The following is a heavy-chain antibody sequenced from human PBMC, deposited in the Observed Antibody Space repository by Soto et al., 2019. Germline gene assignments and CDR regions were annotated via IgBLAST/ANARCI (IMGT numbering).Heavy chain of an antibody. Sequence: QVQLQESGPGLVKPSQTLSLTCTVSGGSISSGGYYWSWIRQHPGKGLEWIGYIYYSGSTYYNPSLKSRVTISVDTSKNQFSLKLSSVTAADTAVYYCARETPKYSSSSFAFDIWGQGTMVTVSS. J-gene: IGHJ3*02. CDR2: IYYSGST. V-gene: IGHV4-31*03. CDR1: GGSISSGGYY. CDR3: ARETPKYSSSSFAFDI. D-gene: IGHD6-6*01.